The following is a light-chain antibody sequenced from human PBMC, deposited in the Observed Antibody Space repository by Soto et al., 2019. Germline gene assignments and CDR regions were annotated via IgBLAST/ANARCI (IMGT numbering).Light chain of an antibody. Sequence: SYELTQPPSVSVAPGQTAMITCGGNNIGRISVHWYQQKPGQAPVLVVYDDNDRPSGIPARFSGSNSGNTATLTINRVEAGDEADYYCQVWDNRSYQWVFGGGTQLTVL. J-gene: IGLJ3*02. CDR1: NIGRIS. CDR2: DDN. V-gene: IGLV3-21*02. CDR3: QVWDNRSYQWV.